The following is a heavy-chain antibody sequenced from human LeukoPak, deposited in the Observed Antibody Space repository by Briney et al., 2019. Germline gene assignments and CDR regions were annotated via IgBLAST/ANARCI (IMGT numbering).Heavy chain of an antibody. V-gene: IGHV3-23*01. CDR1: GFTFSNYI. D-gene: IGHD4-11*01. CDR3: AKGGGETTVEVSAATGVFHY. Sequence: PGGSLRLSCGASGFTFSNYIMSWVRQGPGRGLEWVSGISGTTGKTYYADFVKGRFRISRDNSKNTLYLQMDRLRAEDTAVYYCAKGGGETTVEVSAATGVFHYWGQGTLVTVSS. J-gene: IGHJ4*02. CDR2: ISGTTGKT.